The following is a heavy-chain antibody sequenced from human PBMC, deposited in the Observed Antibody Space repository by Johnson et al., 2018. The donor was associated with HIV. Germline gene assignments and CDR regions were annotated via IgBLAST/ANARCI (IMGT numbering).Heavy chain of an antibody. J-gene: IGHJ3*02. CDR1: GFTFNSYW. CDR3: ARKGWVDAFDI. V-gene: IGHV3-7*05. D-gene: IGHD6-19*01. Sequence: EQLVESGGGLVQPGGSLRLSCAASGFTFNSYWMSWVRQAPGKGLEWVANIKQDGSEKYYVDSVKGRFTISRDKAKNSLYLQMNSLRAEDTAVYYCARKGWVDAFDIWGQGTMVTVSS. CDR2: IKQDGSEK.